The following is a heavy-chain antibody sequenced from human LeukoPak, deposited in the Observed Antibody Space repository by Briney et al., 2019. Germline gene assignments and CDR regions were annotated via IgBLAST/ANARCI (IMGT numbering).Heavy chain of an antibody. D-gene: IGHD5-12*01. V-gene: IGHV4-61*01. J-gene: IGHJ4*02. CDR3: ASGGPYSGYIY. CDR2: VLNSGST. CDR1: GGSVSSGNYY. Sequence: SETLSLTCTVSGGSVSSGNYYWSWIRQPPGKGLEWIGYVLNSGSTNYNPSLKSRVGISVDKPKNQFSLKVSSVTAADTAVYYCASGGPYSGYIYWGQGSLVTVSS.